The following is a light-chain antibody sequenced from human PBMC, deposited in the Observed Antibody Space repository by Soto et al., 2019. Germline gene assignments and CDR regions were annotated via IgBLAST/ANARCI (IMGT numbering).Light chain of an antibody. CDR1: DSDVGGYNY. CDR2: EVT. Sequence: QSALAQPASVSGSPGQSITISCTGTDSDVGGYNYVSWYQQHPGKAPKLMISEVTNRPSGVSNRFSGSKSGNTASLTISGLQAADEADYYCTSYSSSNTHVLFGGGTKVT. J-gene: IGLJ2*01. CDR3: TSYSSSNTHVL. V-gene: IGLV2-14*01.